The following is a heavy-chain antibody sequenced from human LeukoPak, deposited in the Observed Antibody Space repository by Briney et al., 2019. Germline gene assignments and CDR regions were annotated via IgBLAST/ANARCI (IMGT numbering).Heavy chain of an antibody. D-gene: IGHD2-15*01. V-gene: IGHV4-59*01. CDR3: ARDTGVVVGYFQH. Sequence: SETLSLTGTVSGGSISTYYWSWIRQPPGKGLEGIGYIYYSGSTSYNPSLKSRITISVDTFKNQFSLKLSSVTAADTAVYYCARDTGVVVGYFQHWGQGTLVTVSS. J-gene: IGHJ1*01. CDR1: GGSISTYY. CDR2: IYYSGST.